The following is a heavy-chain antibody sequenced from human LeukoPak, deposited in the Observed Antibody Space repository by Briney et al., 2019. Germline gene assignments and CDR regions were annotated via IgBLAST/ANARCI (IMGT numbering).Heavy chain of an antibody. CDR3: AKGRYYHDNSDAFEI. CDR2: ISGSGGST. CDR1: GFTFSSYA. V-gene: IGHV3-23*01. Sequence: GGSLRLSCAASGFTFSSYAISWVRQAPGKGLEWVSAISGSGGSTYYADSVKGRFTISRDNSKNTLYLQMNSLRAADTAVYQCAKGRYYHDNSDAFEIWGQGTMVTVSS. J-gene: IGHJ3*02. D-gene: IGHD3-22*01.